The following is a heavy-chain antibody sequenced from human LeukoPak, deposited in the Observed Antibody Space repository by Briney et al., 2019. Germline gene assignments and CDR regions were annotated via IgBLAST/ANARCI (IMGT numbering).Heavy chain of an antibody. CDR2: ISSSSSYI. J-gene: IGHJ1*01. D-gene: IGHD3-22*01. Sequence: GGSLRLACAASGFIFSDYYMSWIRQAPGKGLEWVSSISSSSSYIYYADSVKGRFTISRDNAKNSLYLQMNSLRAEDTAVYYCARVFTVDSSGYYYQYFQHWGQGTLVTVSS. CDR1: GFIFSDYY. CDR3: ARVFTVDSSGYYYQYFQH. V-gene: IGHV3-11*06.